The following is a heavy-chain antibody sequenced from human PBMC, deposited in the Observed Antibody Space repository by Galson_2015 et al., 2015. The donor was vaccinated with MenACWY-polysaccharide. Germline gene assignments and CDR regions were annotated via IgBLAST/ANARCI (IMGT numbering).Heavy chain of an antibody. Sequence: SLRISCAASGFTFSTYAMHWVRQAPGQGLEWMATISSSGDDKYYADSVKGRFTISRDNSNNTLYLEMSSLRAGDTAVYYCVKNGYTGSSYGYFDSWGQGTLGTVSS. D-gene: IGHD1-26*01. CDR2: ISSSGDDK. V-gene: IGHV3-30*18. CDR1: GFTFSTYA. CDR3: VKNGYTGSSYGYFDS. J-gene: IGHJ4*02.